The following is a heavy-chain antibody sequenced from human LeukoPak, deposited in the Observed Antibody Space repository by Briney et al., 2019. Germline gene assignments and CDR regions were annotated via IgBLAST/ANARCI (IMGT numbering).Heavy chain of an antibody. Sequence: GGSLRLSCAASGFTFDDYAMHWVRQAPGKGLEWVSGISWNSGSIGYADSVKGRFTISRDNAKNSLSLQMNSLRAEDTAIYYCARGRTAYDRNGWESFDIWGQGTMVTVSS. CDR2: ISWNSGSI. V-gene: IGHV3-9*01. CDR1: GFTFDDYA. D-gene: IGHD3-22*01. J-gene: IGHJ3*02. CDR3: ARGRTAYDRNGWESFDI.